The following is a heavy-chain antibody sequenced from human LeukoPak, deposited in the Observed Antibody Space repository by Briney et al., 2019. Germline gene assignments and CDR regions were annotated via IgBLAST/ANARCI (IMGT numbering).Heavy chain of an antibody. D-gene: IGHD3-3*01. V-gene: IGHV3-20*04. J-gene: IGHJ4*02. CDR3: ARDWRNYIDF. CDR1: AFRFEDYD. CDR2: INWNGVAA. Sequence: GGSRRLSWEASAFRFEDYDMSWVREAPVQGLEWVSGINWNGVAATYAVYVRGGFTNSRDNGMNSMYLEMNNLRVEDTVMYFWARDWRNYIDFWGQGALVIVSS.